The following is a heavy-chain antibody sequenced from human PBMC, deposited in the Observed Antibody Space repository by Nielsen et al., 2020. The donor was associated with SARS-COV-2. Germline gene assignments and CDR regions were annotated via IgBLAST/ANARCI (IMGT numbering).Heavy chain of an antibody. J-gene: IGHJ4*02. V-gene: IGHV1-18*01. CDR3: ASTYYYDSSGYYYYY. Sequence: ASVKVSCKASGYTFTSYGISWVRQAPGQGLEWMGWISAYNGNTNYAQKLQGRVTMTTDTSTSTAYMELRSLRSEDTAVYYCASTYYYDSSGYYYYYWGQGTLVTVSS. CDR1: GYTFTSYG. D-gene: IGHD3-22*01. CDR2: ISAYNGNT.